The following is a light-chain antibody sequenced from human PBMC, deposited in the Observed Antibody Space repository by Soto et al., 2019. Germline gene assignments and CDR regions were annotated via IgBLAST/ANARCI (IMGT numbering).Light chain of an antibody. J-gene: IGKJ3*01. CDR1: QDISNY. Sequence: DIQMTQSPSSLSASVGDRVTITCQASQDISNYLNWYQQRPGRAPKLLIYDASNLEAGVPSRFSGGGSGTHFTFTISSLQPEDFATYYWQQYDTLFTFGPGTKVDVK. V-gene: IGKV1-33*01. CDR2: DAS. CDR3: QQYDTLFT.